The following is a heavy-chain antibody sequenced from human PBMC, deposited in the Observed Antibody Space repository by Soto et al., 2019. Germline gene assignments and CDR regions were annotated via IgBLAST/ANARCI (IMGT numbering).Heavy chain of an antibody. CDR3: ATSPELGNFWYYSGMDV. Sequence: QVQLVESGGGVVQPGRSLRLSCAASGFTFSSYGMHWVRQAPGKGLEWVAVISYDGSNKYYADSVKGRFTISRDNSKNTLYLQMNSLRAEDTAVYYCATSPELGNFWYYSGMDVWGQGTTVTVSS. CDR1: GFTFSSYG. J-gene: IGHJ6*02. CDR2: ISYDGSNK. D-gene: IGHD7-27*01. V-gene: IGHV3-30*03.